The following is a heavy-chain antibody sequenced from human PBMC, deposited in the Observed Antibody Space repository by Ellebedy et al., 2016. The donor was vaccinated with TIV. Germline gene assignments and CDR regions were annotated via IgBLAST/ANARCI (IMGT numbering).Heavy chain of an antibody. CDR3: ARVPSYSSGYDLDH. Sequence: AASVQVSCKASGYTFTSYYMHWVRQAPGQGLEWMGIINPTLGSTTYAQKFQGRVTMTSDTSTSTVYMELSSLKSEDTAVYSCARVPSYSSGYDLDHWGQGTLVTVSS. J-gene: IGHJ4*02. V-gene: IGHV1-46*01. CDR2: INPTLGST. D-gene: IGHD5-18*01. CDR1: GYTFTSYY.